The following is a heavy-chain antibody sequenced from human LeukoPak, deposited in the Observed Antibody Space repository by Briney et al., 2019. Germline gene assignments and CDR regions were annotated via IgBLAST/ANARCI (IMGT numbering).Heavy chain of an antibody. D-gene: IGHD5-18*01. CDR1: GGSISSGGYY. CDR2: IYYSGST. J-gene: IGHJ4*02. Sequence: PSETLSLTCTVSGGSISSGGYYWSWIRQHPGKGLEWIGYIYYSGSTCYNPSLKSRVTISVDTSKNQFSLKLSSVTAADTAVYYCARAGDTAMVPWPFDYWGQGTLVTVSS. V-gene: IGHV4-31*03. CDR3: ARAGDTAMVPWPFDY.